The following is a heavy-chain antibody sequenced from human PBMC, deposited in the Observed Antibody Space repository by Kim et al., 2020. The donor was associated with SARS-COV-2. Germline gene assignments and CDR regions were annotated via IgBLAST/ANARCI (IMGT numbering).Heavy chain of an antibody. Sequence: ASVKVSCKASGYTFTSYNITWVRQAPGQGLEWMGWISAYSGNTDYAQKLQGRVTMTTDTSTNTAYMELTSLRSDDTAVYYCARGYFYDVTNYFLHQYYFDPGGQGTLVTVPS. CDR1: GYTFTSYN. J-gene: IGHJ4*02. V-gene: IGHV1-18*04. CDR3: ARGYFYDVTNYFLHQYYFDP. CDR2: ISAYSGNT. D-gene: IGHD3-22*01.